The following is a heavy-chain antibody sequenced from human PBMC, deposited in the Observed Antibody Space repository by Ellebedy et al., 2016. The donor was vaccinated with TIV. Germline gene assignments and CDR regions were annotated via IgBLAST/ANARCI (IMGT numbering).Heavy chain of an antibody. Sequence: GESLNISCAASGFTFSSYVLSSVRQAPGKGLEWVSAISGSGGSTYYADSVKGRFTISRDNSKNTLYLQMNSLRAEDTAVYYCAKDRGAVAGTGSGYWGQGTLFTVSS. J-gene: IGHJ4*02. D-gene: IGHD6-19*01. CDR3: AKDRGAVAGTGSGY. CDR1: GFTFSSYV. V-gene: IGHV3-23*01. CDR2: ISGSGGST.